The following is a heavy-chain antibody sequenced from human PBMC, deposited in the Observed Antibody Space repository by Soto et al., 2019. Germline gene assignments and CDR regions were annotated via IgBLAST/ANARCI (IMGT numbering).Heavy chain of an antibody. D-gene: IGHD3-3*01. CDR2: ISGSGGST. CDR1: GFTFSSYA. V-gene: IGHV3-23*01. Sequence: HPGGSLRLSCAASGFTFSSYAMSWVRQAPGKGLEWVSAISGSGGSTYYADSVKGRFTISRDNSKNTLYLQMNSLRAEDTAVYYCAKDLPYYDFWSGYPPHDAFDIWGQGTMVTVSS. CDR3: AKDLPYYDFWSGYPPHDAFDI. J-gene: IGHJ3*02.